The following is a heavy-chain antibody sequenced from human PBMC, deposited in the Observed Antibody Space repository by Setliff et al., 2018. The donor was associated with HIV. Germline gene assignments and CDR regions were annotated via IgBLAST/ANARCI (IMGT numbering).Heavy chain of an antibody. CDR3: ARDFSGQQLVGGWFDP. CDR2: IGADNGNT. V-gene: IGHV1-18*01. CDR1: GYTFTSYG. Sequence: ASVKVSCKASGYTFTSYGISWVRQAPGQGLEWMGWIGADNGNTKYAQKFQGRVTMTTDTSTSTAYMELSSLRSDDTAVYYCARDFSGQQLVGGWFDPWGQGTLVTVSS. J-gene: IGHJ5*02. D-gene: IGHD6-13*01.